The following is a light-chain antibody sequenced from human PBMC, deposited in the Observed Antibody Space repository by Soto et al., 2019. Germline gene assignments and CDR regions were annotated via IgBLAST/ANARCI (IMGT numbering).Light chain of an antibody. CDR1: SSDIGSNA. V-gene: IGLV1-47*01. CDR2: RNN. Sequence: QSALTQPPSTSRTPGQGVTISCSGSSSDIGSNAVYWYQQLPGTAPKLLIYRNNQRPSGVPDRFSGTKSGTSASLAISGLRSEDEADYYCAAWNDGLSGFVFGTGTKVTVL. J-gene: IGLJ1*01. CDR3: AAWNDGLSGFV.